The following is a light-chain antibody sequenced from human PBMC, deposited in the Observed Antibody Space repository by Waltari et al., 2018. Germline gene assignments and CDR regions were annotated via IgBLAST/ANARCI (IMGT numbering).Light chain of an antibody. CDR2: DVT. CDR3: SSYTGRGTVI. V-gene: IGLV2-14*01. J-gene: IGLJ2*01. Sequence: QSALTQPASVSGSPGQSITISCTGTSRDVGYFNHVSCFQHHPDTAPKLLIYDVTDRPSGVSRRFSGSKSVNTASLTISGLQAEDEADYYCSSYTGRGTVIFGGGTKLTVL. CDR1: SRDVGYFNH.